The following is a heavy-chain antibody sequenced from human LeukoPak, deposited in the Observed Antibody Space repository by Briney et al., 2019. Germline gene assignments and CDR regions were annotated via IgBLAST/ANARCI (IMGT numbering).Heavy chain of an antibody. V-gene: IGHV4-34*01. Sequence: SETLSLTCAVYGGSFSNYYCSSIRQPPGEGLGWIGEVKESASTNYNPSIKSRVTISVDTSKSQFSMKLSSVTAAQTAVYYCTRQSSGWSPSDNSGERTLGTPSS. CDR3: TRQSSGWSPSDN. CDR2: VKESAST. CDR1: GGSFSNYY. J-gene: IGHJ4*02. D-gene: IGHD6-19*01.